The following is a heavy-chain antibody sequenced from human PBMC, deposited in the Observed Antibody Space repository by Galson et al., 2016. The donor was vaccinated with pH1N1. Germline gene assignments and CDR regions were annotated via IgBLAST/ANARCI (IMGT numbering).Heavy chain of an antibody. CDR3: AINLGSSGYNYFFDS. J-gene: IGHJ4*02. Sequence: SVKVSCKASGGTLRGYDFSWVRQAPGQGLEWMGGIISLLGSLEYAQKFQGRVTITADASTSTSYMALSSLTSADTAIYYCAINLGSSGYNYFFDSWGQGTLIAVTS. V-gene: IGHV1-69*13. CDR2: IISLLGSL. D-gene: IGHD5-24*01. CDR1: GGTLRGYD.